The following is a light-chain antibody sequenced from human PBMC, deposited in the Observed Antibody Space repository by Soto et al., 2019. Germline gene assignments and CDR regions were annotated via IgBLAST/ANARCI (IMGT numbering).Light chain of an antibody. J-gene: IGKJ2*01. CDR1: QSVLYSSNNKNY. Sequence: IVMTQSPDSLAVSLGERATINCKSSQSVLYSSNNKNYLAWYQQKPGQPPKLLIYWASTRESGVPNRFSGSGSGTEINLTISSLQAEDGAVYYCQQYYSTPYTFGQGTKLEIK. V-gene: IGKV4-1*01. CDR2: WAS. CDR3: QQYYSTPYT.